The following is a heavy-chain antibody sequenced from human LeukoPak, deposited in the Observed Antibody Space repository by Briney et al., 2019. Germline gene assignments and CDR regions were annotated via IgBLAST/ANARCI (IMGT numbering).Heavy chain of an antibody. CDR1: GFTFSSYN. CDR3: ARQRRDGYNYLGY. J-gene: IGHJ4*02. CDR2: IYSGGST. Sequence: GGSLRLSCAASGFTFSSYNMNWVRQAPGKGLEWFSVIYSGGSTFYADSVKGRFTISRDNTKNTLYLQMNSLRVEDTAVYYCARQRRDGYNYLGYWGQGTLVTVSS. D-gene: IGHD5-24*01. V-gene: IGHV3-66*04.